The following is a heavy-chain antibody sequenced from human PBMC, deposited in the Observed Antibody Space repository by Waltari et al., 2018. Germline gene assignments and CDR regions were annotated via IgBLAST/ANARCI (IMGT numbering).Heavy chain of an antibody. Sequence: EVQLVQSGAEVKKPGATVKISCKVSGYTFTDYYMHWVQQAPGKGLAWMGLVDPEDGETIYAGKYQGRVTITADRATDTANMELSSLRSEDTAVDYCATAPSTVTTTDYWGQGTLVTVSS. CDR3: ATAPSTVTTTDY. J-gene: IGHJ4*02. V-gene: IGHV1-69-2*01. CDR1: GYTFTDYY. CDR2: VDPEDGET. D-gene: IGHD4-4*01.